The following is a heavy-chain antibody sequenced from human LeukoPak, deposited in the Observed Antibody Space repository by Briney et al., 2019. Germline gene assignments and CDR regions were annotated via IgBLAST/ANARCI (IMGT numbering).Heavy chain of an antibody. CDR1: GYTFTSYD. J-gene: IGHJ5*02. Sequence: ASVKVSCKASGYTFTSYDINLVRQATGQGLEWMGWMNPNSGNTGYAQKFQGRVTMTRNTSISTAYMELSSLRSEDTAVYYCARGGGRQLFNNWFDPWGQGTLVTVSS. CDR2: MNPNSGNT. D-gene: IGHD6-13*01. CDR3: ARGGGRQLFNNWFDP. V-gene: IGHV1-8*01.